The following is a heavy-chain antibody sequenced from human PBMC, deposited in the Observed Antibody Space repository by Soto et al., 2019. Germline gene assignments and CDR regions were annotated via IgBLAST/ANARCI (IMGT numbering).Heavy chain of an antibody. CDR3: AKDMTPNYSESYAYAAFDK. V-gene: IGHV3-9*01. Sequence: EVQLVEAGGGLVQPGRSLRLSCAGSGFTFDDYAMHWVRQAAGKGLEWGSGISWDSDMIEYADSVQGRFTISRDNAKNSLYLQMNSLRPEDTALYFCAKDMTPNYSESYAYAAFDKWGLGTMITVSS. D-gene: IGHD3-16*01. CDR1: GFTFDDYA. CDR2: ISWDSDMI. J-gene: IGHJ3*02.